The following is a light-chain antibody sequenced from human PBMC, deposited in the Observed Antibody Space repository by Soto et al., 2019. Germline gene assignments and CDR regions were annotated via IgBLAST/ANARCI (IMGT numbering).Light chain of an antibody. V-gene: IGKV4-1*01. J-gene: IGKJ1*01. Sequence: DIVMTQSPDSLPVSLGERATINCKSSQSVLYTSNNKNYLAWYQQKPGQSPKLLIYWASTRESGVPDRFSGSGSGTDFTLTISSLQAEDVAVYYCQKYYSNPRTFGQGTKVEIK. CDR3: QKYYSNPRT. CDR1: QSVLYTSNNKNY. CDR2: WAS.